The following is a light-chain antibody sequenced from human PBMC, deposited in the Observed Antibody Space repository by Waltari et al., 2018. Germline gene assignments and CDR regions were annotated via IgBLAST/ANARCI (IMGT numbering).Light chain of an antibody. V-gene: IGLV3-16*01. CDR3: LSADSSGTWV. CDR2: KDS. Sequence: SSELTQPHSVSVSLGQMARITCSGEALPNKYAYWYQQKPGQFPVLVINKDSERPSGIPERFSGSSSGTIVTLTISGVQAEDEADYYCLSADSSGTWVFGGGTKLTVL. J-gene: IGLJ3*02. CDR1: ALPNKY.